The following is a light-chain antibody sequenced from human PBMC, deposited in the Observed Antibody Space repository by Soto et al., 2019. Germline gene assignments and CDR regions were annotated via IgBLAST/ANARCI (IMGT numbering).Light chain of an antibody. CDR1: ENIGSST. Sequence: IVLTQSPGTLSLSPGERATLSCRASENIGSSTVAWYQHKPGLAPRLLLYGASSRPTGIPDRFSGGGSGTDFTLTISRLEPEDFGVYYCQHYQTFLPLTFGGGTKVEIK. CDR3: QHYQTFLPLT. CDR2: GAS. V-gene: IGKV3-20*01. J-gene: IGKJ4*02.